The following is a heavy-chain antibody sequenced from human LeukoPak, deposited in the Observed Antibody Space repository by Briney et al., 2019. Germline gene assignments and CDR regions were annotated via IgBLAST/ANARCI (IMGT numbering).Heavy chain of an antibody. V-gene: IGHV3-21*01. Sequence: GGSLRLSCAASGFTFSSYSMNWVRQAPGKGPEWVSSISSSSSYIYYADSVKGRFTISRDNAKNSLYLQMNSLRAEDTAVYYCARDPRPNFDYWGQGTLVTVSS. CDR1: GFTFSSYS. CDR2: ISSSSSYI. J-gene: IGHJ4*02. CDR3: ARDPRPNFDY.